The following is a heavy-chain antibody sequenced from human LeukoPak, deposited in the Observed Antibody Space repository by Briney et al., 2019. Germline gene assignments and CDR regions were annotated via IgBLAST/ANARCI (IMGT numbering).Heavy chain of an antibody. CDR2: ISYDGRGN. CDR1: GFPFSDYA. V-gene: IGHV3-30*03. CDR3: VRETGNTNYFDY. D-gene: IGHD1-1*01. J-gene: IGHJ4*02. Sequence: GGSLRLSCAASGFPFSDYAMHWVRQAPGKGLEWVAVISYDGRGNDYADSVKGRFTISRDNSQNTLYLQTHSLRTEDTALYFCVRETGNTNYFDYWGQGTLVTVSS.